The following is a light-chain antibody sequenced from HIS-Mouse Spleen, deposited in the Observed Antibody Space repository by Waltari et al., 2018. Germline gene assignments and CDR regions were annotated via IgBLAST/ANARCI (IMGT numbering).Light chain of an antibody. J-gene: IGLJ2*01. Sequence: SYELTQPPSVSVSPGQTARITCSGDALPKQYAYWYPQKSGQDPVLVIYEDSKRPSGIPERFSGSSSGTMATLTISGAQVEDEADYYCYSTDSSGNHRVFGGGTKLTVL. CDR3: YSTDSSGNHRV. CDR2: EDS. V-gene: IGLV3-10*01. CDR1: ALPKQY.